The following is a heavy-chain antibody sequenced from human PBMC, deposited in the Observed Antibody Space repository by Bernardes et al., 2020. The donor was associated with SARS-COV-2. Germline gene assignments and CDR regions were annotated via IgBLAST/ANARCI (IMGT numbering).Heavy chain of an antibody. J-gene: IGHJ4*02. CDR2: IYYSGST. Sequence: ETLSLTCTVSGGSISSYYWSWIRQPPGKGLEWIGYIYYSGSTNYNPSLKSRVTISVDTSKNQFSLKLSSVTAADTAVYYCARHDRLLLWFGPGSFDYWGQGTLVTVSS. CDR3: ARHDRLLLWFGPGSFDY. CDR1: GGSISSYY. V-gene: IGHV4-59*08. D-gene: IGHD3-10*01.